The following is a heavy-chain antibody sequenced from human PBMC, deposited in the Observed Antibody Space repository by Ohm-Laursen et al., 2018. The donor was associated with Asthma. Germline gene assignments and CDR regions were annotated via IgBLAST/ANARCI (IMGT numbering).Heavy chain of an antibody. CDR1: GYTFTSYA. CDR3: ARDRAGWGSGDY. Sequence: SVKVSCKVSGYTFTSYAMHWVRQAPGQRLEWMGWINAGNGNTKYSQKFQGRVTITRDTSASTAYMELRSLRSDDTAVYYCARDRAGWGSGDYWGQGTLVTVSS. CDR2: INAGNGNT. V-gene: IGHV1-3*01. D-gene: IGHD2-21*01. J-gene: IGHJ4*02.